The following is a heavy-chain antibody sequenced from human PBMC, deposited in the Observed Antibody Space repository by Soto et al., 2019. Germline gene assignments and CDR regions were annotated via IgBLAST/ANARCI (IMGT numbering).Heavy chain of an antibody. D-gene: IGHD1-20*01. CDR1: GLPHSRFA. V-gene: IGHV3-23*01. J-gene: IGHJ4*02. CDR2: IYGSGGGI. Sequence: EVQLLESGGGLVQPGGSLRLSCTASGLPHSRFAMMWVRQAPGQGLECVSGIYGSGGGIEYADSVKGRLTISRDNSKNTVYLQMTDLRADDTALYYCAKDAVYNDGLWLMYNWGQGTQVTVSA. CDR3: AKDAVYNDGLWLMYN.